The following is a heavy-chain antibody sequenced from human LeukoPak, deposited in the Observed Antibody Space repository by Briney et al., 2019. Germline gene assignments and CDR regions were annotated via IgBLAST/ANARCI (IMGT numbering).Heavy chain of an antibody. D-gene: IGHD6-6*01. J-gene: IGHJ4*02. Sequence: SVKVSCKASGGTFSSYAISWVRQAPRQGLEWMGGIIPIFGTANYAQKFQGRVTITADESTSTAYMELSSLRSEDTAVYYCARDWRLGSIADNWGQGTLVTVSS. CDR2: IIPIFGTA. CDR3: ARDWRLGSIADN. CDR1: GGTFSSYA. V-gene: IGHV1-69*01.